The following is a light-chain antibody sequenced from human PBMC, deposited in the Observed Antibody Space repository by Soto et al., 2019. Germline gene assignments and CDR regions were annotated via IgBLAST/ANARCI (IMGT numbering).Light chain of an antibody. V-gene: IGLV2-14*01. J-gene: IGLJ2*01. CDR3: SSYTSSSTLVV. CDR2: DVS. Sequence: QSVLTQPASVSGSPGQSITISCTGTSSDGGGYNYVSWYQQHPGKAPKLRIYDVSNRPSGVSNRFSGSKSGNTASLTISGLQAEDEADYYCSSYTSSSTLVVFGGGTKLTVL. CDR1: SSDGGGYNY.